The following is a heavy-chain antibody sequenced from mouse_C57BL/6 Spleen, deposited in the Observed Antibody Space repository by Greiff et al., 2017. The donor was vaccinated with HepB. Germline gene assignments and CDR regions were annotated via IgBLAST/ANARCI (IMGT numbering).Heavy chain of an antibody. D-gene: IGHD1-1*01. CDR3: ARGTFSLRFYAMDY. Sequence: QVQLQQSGAELVKPGASVKISCKASGYAFSSYWMNWVKQRPGKGLEWIGQIYPGDGDTNYNGKFKGKATLTADKSSSTAYMQLSSLTSEDSAVYFCARGTFSLRFYAMDYWGQGTSVTVSS. CDR1: GYAFSSYW. V-gene: IGHV1-80*01. J-gene: IGHJ4*01. CDR2: IYPGDGDT.